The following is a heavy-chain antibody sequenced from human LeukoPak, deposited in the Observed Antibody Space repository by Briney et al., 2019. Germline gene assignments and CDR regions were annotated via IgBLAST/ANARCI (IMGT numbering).Heavy chain of an antibody. CDR1: GGSISSGGYY. Sequence: PSETLSLTCAVSGGSISSGGYYWSWIRQHPGKGLEWIGYIYYSGSTYYNPSLKSRVTISVDTSKNQFSLKLSSVTAADTAVYYCAREHSNLNWFDPWGQGTLVTVSS. V-gene: IGHV4-31*11. J-gene: IGHJ5*02. D-gene: IGHD4-11*01. CDR3: AREHSNLNWFDP. CDR2: IYYSGST.